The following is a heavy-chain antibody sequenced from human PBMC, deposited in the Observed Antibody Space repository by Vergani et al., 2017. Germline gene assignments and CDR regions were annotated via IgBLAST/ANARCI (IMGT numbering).Heavy chain of an antibody. CDR2: ISWNSGSI. CDR1: GFTFDDYA. V-gene: IGHV3-9*01. D-gene: IGHD2-2*01. CDR3: AKDIGDIVVVAAASGEGYFDL. Sequence: EVQLLESGGGLVKPGRSLRLSCAASGFTFDDYAMNWVRQAPGKGLEWVSGISWNSGSIGYADSVKGRFSIFRDNAKNSLYLQLNSMRAEDTALYYCAKDIGDIVVVAAASGEGYFDLWGRGTLVTVSS. J-gene: IGHJ2*01.